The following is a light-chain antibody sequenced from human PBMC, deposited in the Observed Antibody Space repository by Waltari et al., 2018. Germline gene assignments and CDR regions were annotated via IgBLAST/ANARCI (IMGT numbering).Light chain of an antibody. Sequence: SVLYSSNNKNYLAWYQQKPGQPPKLLIYWASTRESRVPDRFSGSGSGTDFTLTISSLQAEDVAVYYCQQYYSTPRTFGGGTKVEIK. CDR3: QQYYSTPRT. CDR2: WAS. J-gene: IGKJ4*01. CDR1: SVLYSSNNKNY. V-gene: IGKV4-1*01.